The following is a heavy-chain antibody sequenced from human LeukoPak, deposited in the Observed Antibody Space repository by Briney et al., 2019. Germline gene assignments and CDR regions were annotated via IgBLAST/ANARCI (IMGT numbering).Heavy chain of an antibody. V-gene: IGHV3-30*03. D-gene: IGHD6-19*01. J-gene: IGHJ3*02. CDR2: ISYDGSNK. Sequence: GRSLRLSCAASGFTFSSYGMHWVRQAPGKGLEWVAVISYDGSNKYYADSVKGRFTISRDNSKNTLYLQMNSLRAEDTALYYCARGSSVAGNPGAFDIWGQGTMVTVSS. CDR1: GFTFSSYG. CDR3: ARGSSVAGNPGAFDI.